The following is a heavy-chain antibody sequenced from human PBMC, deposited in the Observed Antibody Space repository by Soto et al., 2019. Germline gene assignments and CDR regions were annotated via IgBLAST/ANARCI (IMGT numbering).Heavy chain of an antibody. CDR2: IKTDGSEE. CDR3: ARDSPGGWFDP. CDR1: GLRFTDYW. Sequence: EVQVVESGGGLVQPGGSLRLSCAVSGLRFTDYWMTWVRQAPGKGLEWVASIKTDGSEEYYVDSVKGRFTISRDNAKNSVYLQMNSLRAEDTAVYYCARDSPGGWFDPWGQGTLVTVSS. J-gene: IGHJ5*02. V-gene: IGHV3-7*01.